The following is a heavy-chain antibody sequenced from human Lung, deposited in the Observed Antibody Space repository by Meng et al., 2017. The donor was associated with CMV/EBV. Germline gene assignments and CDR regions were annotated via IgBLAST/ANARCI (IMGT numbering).Heavy chain of an antibody. J-gene: IGHJ6*02. CDR1: GGTFSSYA. V-gene: IGHV1-69*10. CDR2: IIPILGIA. Sequence: SVXVSXKASGGTFSSYAISWVRQAPGQGLEWMGGIIPILGIANYAQKFQGRVTITADKSTSTAYMELSSLRSEDTAVYYCARDSITIFGVVTKNDYYYYGMDVWXQGTRVTVSS. CDR3: ARDSITIFGVVTKNDYYYYGMDV. D-gene: IGHD3-3*01.